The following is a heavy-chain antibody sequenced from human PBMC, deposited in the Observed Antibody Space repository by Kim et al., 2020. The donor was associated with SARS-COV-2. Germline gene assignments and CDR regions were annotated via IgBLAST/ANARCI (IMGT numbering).Heavy chain of an antibody. CDR3: ARDGGGDFGL. Sequence: GGSPRLSCAASGFTFSSYAMHWVRQAPGKGLEWVAVISYDGSNKYYEDSVKGRFTISRDNSKNTLYLQMNSLRAEDTAVYYCARDGGGDFGLWGRGTLVT. D-gene: IGHD3-10*01. J-gene: IGHJ2*01. CDR2: ISYDGSNK. CDR1: GFTFSSYA. V-gene: IGHV3-30*04.